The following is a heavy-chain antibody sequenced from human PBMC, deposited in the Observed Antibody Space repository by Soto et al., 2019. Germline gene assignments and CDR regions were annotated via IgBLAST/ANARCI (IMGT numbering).Heavy chain of an antibody. CDR2: IYYSGST. D-gene: IGHD1-7*01. V-gene: IGHV4-59*01. CDR1: GGSISSYY. CDR3: ARVELELRPPYSTDV. Sequence: SETLSLTCTVSGGSISSYYWSWIRQPPGKGLEWIGYIYYSGSTNYNPSLKSRVTISVDTSKNQFSLKLSSVTAADTAVYYCARVELELRPPYSTDVWGKGTTVTVSS. J-gene: IGHJ6*03.